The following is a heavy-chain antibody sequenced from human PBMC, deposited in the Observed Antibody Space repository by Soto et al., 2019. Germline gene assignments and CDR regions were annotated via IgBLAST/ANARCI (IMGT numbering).Heavy chain of an antibody. CDR3: AIIPAFDVHGFDI. Sequence: ASVKVSCKASGYAFSGYGITWVRQAPGQGLEWMGWISGYNGNTNYAQKVQGRITMTTDTSTSTAYMELRSLRSDDTAVYYCAIIPAFDVHGFDIWG. V-gene: IGHV1-18*01. CDR2: ISGYNGNT. J-gene: IGHJ3*02. CDR1: GYAFSGYG. D-gene: IGHD3-3*02.